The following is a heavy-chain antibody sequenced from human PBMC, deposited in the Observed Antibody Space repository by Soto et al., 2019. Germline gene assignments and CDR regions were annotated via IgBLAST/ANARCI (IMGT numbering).Heavy chain of an antibody. CDR3: ERGGRNDWQVAFDI. D-gene: IGHD3-9*01. CDR1: GGSFSTYY. V-gene: IGHV4-34*01. CDR2: INHSGNN. Sequence: SETLSLTCVVSGGSFSTYYYNWIRQSPGKGLEWIGEINHSGNNNYSPSLKSRVTMSLDTSKNQFSLKLTSVTAADTAVYYCERGGRNDWQVAFDIWGQGTMVTVSS. J-gene: IGHJ3*02.